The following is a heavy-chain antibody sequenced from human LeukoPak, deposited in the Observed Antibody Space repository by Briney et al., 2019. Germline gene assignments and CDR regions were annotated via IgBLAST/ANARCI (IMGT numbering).Heavy chain of an antibody. CDR2: IYSGGDT. J-gene: IGHJ4*02. D-gene: IGHD2-2*01. CDR3: ARGPPPCSTNCCGYLDY. CDR1: GFTVSGNY. V-gene: IGHV3-53*01. Sequence: GGSLRLSCAAYGFTVSGNYMSWVRQAPGKGLEWISLIYSGGDTYYPDSVRGRFTISRDNSRNTLFLQMNNLRVEDTAVYYCARGPPPCSTNCCGYLDYWGQGTLVTVSS.